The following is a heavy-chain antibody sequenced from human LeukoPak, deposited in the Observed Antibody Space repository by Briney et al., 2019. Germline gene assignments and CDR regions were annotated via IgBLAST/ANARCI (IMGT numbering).Heavy chain of an antibody. Sequence: PSETLSLTCTVSGGSISSSSYYWGWIRQPPGKGLEWIGSIYYSGSTYYNPSLKSRVTISVDTSKNQFSLKLSPVTAADTAVYYCARDWESVVAGGNDAFDIWGQGTMVTVSS. CDR1: GGSISSSSYY. CDR3: ARDWESVVAGGNDAFDI. CDR2: IYYSGST. D-gene: IGHD3-22*01. J-gene: IGHJ3*02. V-gene: IGHV4-39*02.